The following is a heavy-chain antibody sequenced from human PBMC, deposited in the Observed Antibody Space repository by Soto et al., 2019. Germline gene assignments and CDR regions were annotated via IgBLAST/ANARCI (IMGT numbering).Heavy chain of an antibody. CDR3: ARLEGLATITYYFDY. D-gene: IGHD3-9*01. V-gene: IGHV4-39*01. Sequence: QLQLQESGPGLVKPSETLSLTCSVSGDSINSDNYYWGWIRQPPGKGLEWIVSIYYRGNTYYNPSLTTRVTISLDKSKSQFSLKLNSVTAADSAVYCCARLEGLATITYYFDYWGQGTLVTVSS. J-gene: IGHJ4*02. CDR2: IYYRGNT. CDR1: GDSINSDNYY.